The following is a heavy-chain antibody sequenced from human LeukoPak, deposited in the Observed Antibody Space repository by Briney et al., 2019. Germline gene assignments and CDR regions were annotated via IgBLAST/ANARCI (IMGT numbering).Heavy chain of an antibody. CDR1: GYTPHRFD. CDR2: IGGDERCEGNV. CDR3: ARDLWNCNDGRGSYRDFDS. Sequence: ASVKVSCTAPGYTPHRFDISWVRQAPGQGLEWMAWIGGDERCEGNVNYAPRFQGRVSVASDTSTSTAHMELRSLKPDDTAVYYWARDLWNCNDGRGSYRDFDSWGQGTLVTVSS. J-gene: IGHJ5*01. V-gene: IGHV1-18*01. D-gene: IGHD3-22*01.